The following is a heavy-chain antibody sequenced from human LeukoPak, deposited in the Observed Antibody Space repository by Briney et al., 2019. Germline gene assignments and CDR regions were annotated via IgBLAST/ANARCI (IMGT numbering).Heavy chain of an antibody. J-gene: IGHJ3*02. V-gene: IGHV4-59*01. CDR2: IYCTGST. Sequence: SETLSLTCTVSGGSISHNYWSWVRQPPGKGLEWIGNIYCTGSTNYSPSLKSRVTISVDTSKNQFSLKLSSVTAADTALYYCARNSFDIWGQGTMVIVSS. CDR3: ARNSFDI. CDR1: GGSISHNY. D-gene: IGHD2/OR15-2a*01.